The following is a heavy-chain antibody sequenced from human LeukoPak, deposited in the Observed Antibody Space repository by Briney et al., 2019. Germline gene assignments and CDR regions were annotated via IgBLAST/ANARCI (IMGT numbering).Heavy chain of an antibody. D-gene: IGHD2-15*01. Sequence: GESLKISCKGSGYSFTSYWIGWVRQMPGKGLEWMGIIYPGDSDTRYSPSFQGQVTISADKSTSTAYLQWSSLKASDTAMYYCARVYCSGGSCYVAGWFDPWGQGTLVTVSS. V-gene: IGHV5-51*01. J-gene: IGHJ5*02. CDR2: IYPGDSDT. CDR1: GYSFTSYW. CDR3: ARVYCSGGSCYVAGWFDP.